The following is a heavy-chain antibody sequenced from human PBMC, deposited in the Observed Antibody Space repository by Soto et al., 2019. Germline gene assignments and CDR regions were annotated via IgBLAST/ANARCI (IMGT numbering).Heavy chain of an antibody. D-gene: IGHD2-2*01. Sequence: SETLSLTCTVSGGSISSYCWSWIRQPPGKGLEWIGYIYYSGSTNYNPSLKSRVTISVDTSKNQFSLKLSSVTAADTAVYYCARQSENLVVPAAMLDYWGKGTLVTVSS. J-gene: IGHJ4*02. V-gene: IGHV4-59*08. CDR1: GGSISSYC. CDR3: ARQSENLVVPAAMLDY. CDR2: IYYSGST.